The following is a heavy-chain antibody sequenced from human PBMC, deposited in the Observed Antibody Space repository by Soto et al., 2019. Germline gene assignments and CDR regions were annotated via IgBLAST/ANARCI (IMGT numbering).Heavy chain of an antibody. CDR3: ARVRNGSGEWYFDL. V-gene: IGHV4-31*03. CDR2: IYYSGST. J-gene: IGHJ2*01. Sequence: QVQLQESGPGLVKPSPTLFLTCTVSGGSISSGGYYWSWIRQHPGKGLEWIGYIYYSGSTYYNQSLKSRVTISVDTSKNQSSLKLSSVTAADTAVYYCARVRNGSGEWYFDLWGRGTLVTVSS. CDR1: GGSISSGGYY. D-gene: IGHD3-10*01.